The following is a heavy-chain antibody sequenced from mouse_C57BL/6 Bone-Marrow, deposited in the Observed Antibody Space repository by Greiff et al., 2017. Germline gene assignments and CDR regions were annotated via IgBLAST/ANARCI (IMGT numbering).Heavy chain of an antibody. CDR3: ADGFHWYFDV. V-gene: IGHV1-81*01. J-gene: IGHJ1*03. CDR1: GYTFTSYG. CDR2: IYPRSGNT. Sequence: VQVVESGAELARPGASVKLSCKASGYTFTSYGISWVKQRTGQGLEWIGEIYPRSGNTYYNEKFKGKATLTADKSSSTAYMELRSLTSEDSAVYFCADGFHWYFDVWGTGTTVTVSS. D-gene: IGHD2-3*01.